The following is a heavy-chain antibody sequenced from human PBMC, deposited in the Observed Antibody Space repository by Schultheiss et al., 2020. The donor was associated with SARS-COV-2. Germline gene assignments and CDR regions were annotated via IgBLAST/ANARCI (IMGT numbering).Heavy chain of an antibody. V-gene: IGHV4-30-4*01. J-gene: IGHJ6*02. Sequence: SQTLSLTCTVSGDSIDSGDYYWSWIRQPPGKGLEWIGYIYSSGSPYYNPSLKSRVTLSLDTSKNQFSLKLSSVTAADTAVYYCARNLRSYYYYGMDVWGQGTTVTVSS. CDR1: GDSIDSGDYY. CDR2: IYSSGSP. CDR3: ARNLRSYYYYGMDV.